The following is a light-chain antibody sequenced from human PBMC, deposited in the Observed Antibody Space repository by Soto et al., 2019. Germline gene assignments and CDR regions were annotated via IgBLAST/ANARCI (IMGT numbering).Light chain of an antibody. CDR3: QQYNDWPLT. Sequence: EIVMTQSPVTLSVSPGERATLSCRASQSVSSNLAWYQQKPGQAPSLLIYGAFTRATGIPARFSGTGSGTEFTLTISSLQSEDFALYYCQQYNDWPLTFGQGTKVDSK. V-gene: IGKV3-15*01. J-gene: IGKJ1*01. CDR1: QSVSSN. CDR2: GAF.